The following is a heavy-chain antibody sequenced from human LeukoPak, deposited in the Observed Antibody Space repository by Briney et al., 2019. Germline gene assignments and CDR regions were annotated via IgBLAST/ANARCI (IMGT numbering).Heavy chain of an antibody. V-gene: IGHV1-69*13. CDR1: GGTFSSYA. J-gene: IGHJ5*02. Sequence: GASVKVSCKASGGTFSSYAISWVRQAPGQGLEWMGGIIPIFGTANYAQKFQGRVTITADESTSTAYMELSSLRSEDTAVYYCARAGYDSSGSSWFDPWGQGTLVTVSS. CDR3: ARAGYDSSGSSWFDP. CDR2: IIPIFGTA. D-gene: IGHD3-22*01.